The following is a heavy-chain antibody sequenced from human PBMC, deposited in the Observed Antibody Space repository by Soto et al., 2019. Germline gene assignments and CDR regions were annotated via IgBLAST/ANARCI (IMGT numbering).Heavy chain of an antibody. V-gene: IGHV3-30-3*01. CDR3: AREGWIFGVVVSGFDP. J-gene: IGHJ5*02. CDR1: GFTFSSYA. D-gene: IGHD3-3*01. CDR2: ISYDGSNK. Sequence: QVQLVESGGGVVQPGRSLRLSCAASGFTFSSYAMHWVRQAPGKGLEWVAVISYDGSNKYYADSVKGRFTISRDNSKNTLYLQMNSLRAEDTAVYYCAREGWIFGVVVSGFDPWGQGTLVTVSS.